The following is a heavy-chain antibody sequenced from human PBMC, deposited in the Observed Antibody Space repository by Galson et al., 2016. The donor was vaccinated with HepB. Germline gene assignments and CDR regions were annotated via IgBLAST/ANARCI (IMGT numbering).Heavy chain of an antibody. CDR2: INSNGEIT. Sequence: SLRLSCAASGLTFSNFWMTWVRQAPGKGLEWVSVINSNGEITYYTDSVKGRFTISRDNSKNTLYLQMNSLRAEDAAVYYCARRLYRLGGFFDYWGQGTLATVSS. CDR1: GLTFSNFW. J-gene: IGHJ4*02. CDR3: ARRLYRLGGFFDY. D-gene: IGHD1-26*01. V-gene: IGHV3-23*01.